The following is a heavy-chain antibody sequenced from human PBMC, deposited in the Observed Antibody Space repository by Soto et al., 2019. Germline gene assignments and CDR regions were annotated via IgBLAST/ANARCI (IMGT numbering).Heavy chain of an antibody. Sequence: QVHLVQSGAEVKKPGASVKVSCKCSGYTFTSYGITWVRQAPGQGLEWMGWISAHNGNTNYAQKLQGRVTVTRDTSTSTASMELRGRSSDDTAVYYCARGRYGDYWGQGALVTGSS. CDR2: ISAHNGNT. J-gene: IGHJ4*02. CDR3: ARGRYGDY. V-gene: IGHV1-18*01. CDR1: GYTFTSYG. D-gene: IGHD1-1*01.